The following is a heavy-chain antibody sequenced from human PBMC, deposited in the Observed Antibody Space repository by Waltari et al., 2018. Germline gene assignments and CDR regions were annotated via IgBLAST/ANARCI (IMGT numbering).Heavy chain of an antibody. CDR3: AREYYYDSGHYFDY. J-gene: IGHJ4*02. Sequence: QVQLVQSGAAVKKPGASVKVSCKASGYTFTGYYMHWVRQAPGQGLEWMGWINPNSGGTNYAQKFQGWVTMTRDTSISTAYMELSRLRSDDTAVYYCAREYYYDSGHYFDYWGQGTLVTVSS. D-gene: IGHD3-22*01. CDR1: GYTFTGYY. CDR2: INPNSGGT. V-gene: IGHV1-2*04.